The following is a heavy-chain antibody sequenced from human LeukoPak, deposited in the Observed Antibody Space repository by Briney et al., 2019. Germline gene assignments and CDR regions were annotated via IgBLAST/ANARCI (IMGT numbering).Heavy chain of an antibody. Sequence: SETLSLTCAVYGGSFSGYYWSWIRQPPEKGLEWIGEINHSGSTNYNPSLKSRVTISVDTSKNQFSLKLSSVTAADTAVYYCARENYYGSGGYYPYYYYGMDVWGQGTTVTVSS. CDR1: GGSFSGYY. J-gene: IGHJ6*02. CDR2: INHSGST. D-gene: IGHD3-10*01. V-gene: IGHV4-34*01. CDR3: ARENYYGSGGYYPYYYYGMDV.